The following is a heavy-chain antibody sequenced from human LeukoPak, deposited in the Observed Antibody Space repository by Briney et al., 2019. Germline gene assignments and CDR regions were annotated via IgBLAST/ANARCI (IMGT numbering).Heavy chain of an antibody. V-gene: IGHV3-33*08. CDR2: IWYDGSNK. J-gene: IGHJ4*02. Sequence: GGSLRLSCAASGFTFNNYAMHWVRQAPGKGLEWVAVIWYDGSNKYYADSVKGRFTISRDNSKNTLYVQMNSLRAEDTAVYYCAREVPATQAFDYWGQGTLVTVSS. D-gene: IGHD2-15*01. CDR1: GFTFNNYA. CDR3: AREVPATQAFDY.